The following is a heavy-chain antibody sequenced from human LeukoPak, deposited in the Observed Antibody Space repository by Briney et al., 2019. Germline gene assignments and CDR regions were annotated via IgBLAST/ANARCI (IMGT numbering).Heavy chain of an antibody. V-gene: IGHV4-4*07. CDR2: IYTSGST. CDR1: GGSISSYY. CDR3: ARTTVTPDYYYYYGMDV. J-gene: IGHJ6*02. Sequence: PSETLSLTCTVSGGSISSYYWSWIRQPAGKGLEWIGRIYTSGSTNYNPSLKSRVTMSVDTSKNQFSLKLSSVTAADTAVYYCARTTVTPDYYYYYGMDVWGQGTTVTVSS. D-gene: IGHD4-11*01.